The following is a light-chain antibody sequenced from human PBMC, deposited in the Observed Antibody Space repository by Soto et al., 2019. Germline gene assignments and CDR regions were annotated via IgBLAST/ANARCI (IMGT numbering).Light chain of an antibody. CDR1: SSDVGNYNY. J-gene: IGLJ2*01. Sequence: QSVLTQPPSASGSPRQSGTISCTGSSSDVGNYNYVSWYQQHPGKAPKLMISEVTKRPSGVADRFSGSKCGNTASLTDSGLQAGDEADYYCSSYAGNYRVLFGGGTQLTVL. V-gene: IGLV2-8*01. CDR3: SSYAGNYRVL. CDR2: EVT.